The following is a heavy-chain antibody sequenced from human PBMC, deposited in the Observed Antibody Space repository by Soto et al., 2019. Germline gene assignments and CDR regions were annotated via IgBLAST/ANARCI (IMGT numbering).Heavy chain of an antibody. CDR2: IYPGDSDT. D-gene: IGHD6-19*01. CDR3: ARVVAVAGTPQYYFDY. CDR1: GYSFTSYW. J-gene: IGHJ4*02. V-gene: IGHV5-51*01. Sequence: PGESLKISCKGSGYSFTSYWIGWVRQMPGKGLEWMGIIYPGDSDTRYSPSFQGQVTISADKSISTAYLQWSSLKASDTAMYYCARVVAVAGTPQYYFDYWGQGTLVTVS.